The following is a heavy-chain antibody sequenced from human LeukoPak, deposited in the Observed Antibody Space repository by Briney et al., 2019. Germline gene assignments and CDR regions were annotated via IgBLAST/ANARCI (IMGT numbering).Heavy chain of an antibody. CDR2: INPNSGGT. J-gene: IGHJ4*02. Sequence: GASVTVSCKASGYTFTGYYMHWVRQAPGQGLEWMGWINPNSGGTNYAQKFQGRVTMTRDTSISTAYMELSRLRSDDTAVYYCARVSSSTSCCPFDYWGQGTLVTVSS. CDR3: ARVSSSTSCCPFDY. D-gene: IGHD2-2*01. CDR1: GYTFTGYY. V-gene: IGHV1-2*02.